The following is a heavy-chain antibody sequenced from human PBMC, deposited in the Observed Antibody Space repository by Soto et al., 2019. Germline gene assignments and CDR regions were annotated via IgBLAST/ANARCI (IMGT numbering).Heavy chain of an antibody. CDR2: IWYDGSNK. Sequence: TGGALRLSRAASGVTFSSYCMHWVRQAPGKGLEWVGVIWYDGSNKYYADSVKGRFTISRDNSKNTLYLQMNSLRAEDTAVYYCARDLSGGSYYYYYGMDVWGQGTTVTVSS. CDR1: GVTFSSYC. J-gene: IGHJ6*02. D-gene: IGHD3-16*02. CDR3: ARDLSGGSYYYYYGMDV. V-gene: IGHV3-33*01.